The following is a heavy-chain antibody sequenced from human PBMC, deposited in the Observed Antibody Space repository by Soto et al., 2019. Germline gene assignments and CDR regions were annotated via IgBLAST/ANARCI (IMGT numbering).Heavy chain of an antibody. Sequence: GGSLRLSCAASGFSFSNFGMHWVRQAPGKGLEWGAVIWYDESGRHYADPVKGRFTISRYNSKNTLYLHMTRLRAEDTAVYYCVRDHRDSRGFYDRFDPWGQATLVTVSS. J-gene: IGHJ5*02. CDR1: GFSFSNFG. D-gene: IGHD3-3*01. CDR2: IWYDESGR. V-gene: IGHV3-33*01. CDR3: VRDHRDSRGFYDRFDP.